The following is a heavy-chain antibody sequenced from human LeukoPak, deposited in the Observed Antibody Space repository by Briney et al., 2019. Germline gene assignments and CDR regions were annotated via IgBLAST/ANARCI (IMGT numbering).Heavy chain of an antibody. Sequence: GGSLRLSCAPSGFTFSIYSMNWVRQAPGKGLEWVSYISRSSSTIYYAYSVKGRFTISRDNAKNSLYLQMNSLRAEDTAVNYCARASSSWYLDYWGQGTLVTVSS. CDR3: ARASSSWYLDY. D-gene: IGHD6-13*01. V-gene: IGHV3-48*04. CDR1: GFTFSIYS. CDR2: ISRSSSTI. J-gene: IGHJ4*02.